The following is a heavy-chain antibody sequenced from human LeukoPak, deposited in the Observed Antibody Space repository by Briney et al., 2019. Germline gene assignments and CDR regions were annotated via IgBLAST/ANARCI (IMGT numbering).Heavy chain of an antibody. CDR3: ARACSGGSCYVFDY. D-gene: IGHD2-15*01. J-gene: IGHJ4*02. V-gene: IGHV3-21*01. Sequence: NPGGSLRLSCAASGFTFSSYSMNWVRQAPGKGLEWVSSISSSSSYIYYADSVKGRFTISRDNAKNSLYLQMNSLRAEDTAVYYCARACSGGSCYVFDYRGQGTLVTVSS. CDR2: ISSSSSYI. CDR1: GFTFSSYS.